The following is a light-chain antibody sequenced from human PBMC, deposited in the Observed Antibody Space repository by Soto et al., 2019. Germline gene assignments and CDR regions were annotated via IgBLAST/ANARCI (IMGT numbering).Light chain of an antibody. CDR1: SSDVGTYNY. V-gene: IGLV2-8*01. Sequence: QSVLTQPPSASGSPGQSVTISCTGTSSDVGTYNYVSWYRQYPGKAPKLLIFEVTSRPSGVPDRFSGSKSGNTASLTVSGLQAEDEAHYYCSSYAGSNTWVFGGGTKLTVL. CDR2: EVT. CDR3: SSYAGSNTWV. J-gene: IGLJ3*02.